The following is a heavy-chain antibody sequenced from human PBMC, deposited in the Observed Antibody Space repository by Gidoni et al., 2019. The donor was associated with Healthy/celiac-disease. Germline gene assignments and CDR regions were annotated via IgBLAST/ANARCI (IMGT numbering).Heavy chain of an antibody. CDR1: DYSISSGYY. V-gene: IGHV4-38-2*02. J-gene: IGHJ3*02. D-gene: IGHD1-26*01. CDR2: IYHSGST. CDR3: ARGSGSYYNDAFDI. Sequence: QVQLQESGPGLVKPSETLSLTCTVSDYSISSGYYWGWIRQSPGKGLEWIGSIYHSGSTYYNPSLNSRVTISVDTSKNQFSLKLSSVTAADTVMYYCARGSGSYYNDAFDIWGQGTMVTVSS.